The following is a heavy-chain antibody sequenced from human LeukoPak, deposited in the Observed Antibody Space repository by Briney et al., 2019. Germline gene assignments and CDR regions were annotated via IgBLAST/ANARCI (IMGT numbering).Heavy chain of an antibody. V-gene: IGHV3-48*02. Sequence: GGSLRLSCAASGFSISTYRMNWVRQAPGKGLEWVSYIRSSGSPIYYADSVKGRFTISRDSAKNSVYLQMNSLRDEDTAVYYCVRDPDALDYWGQGTLVTVSS. CDR3: VRDPDALDY. CDR1: GFSISTYR. J-gene: IGHJ4*02. CDR2: IRSSGSPI.